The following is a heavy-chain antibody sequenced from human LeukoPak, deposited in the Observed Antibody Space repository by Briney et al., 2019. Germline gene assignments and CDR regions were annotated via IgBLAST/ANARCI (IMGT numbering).Heavy chain of an antibody. CDR2: IFHSGST. V-gene: IGHV4-39*07. CDR1: GGSISSTTSY. D-gene: IGHD1-26*01. J-gene: IGHJ5*02. Sequence: PSETLSLTCTVSGGSISSTTSYWGWIRQPPGKGPEWIGTIFHSGSTYYNPSLRSRVTISIDTSKNQFSLKLSSVSAADTAVYYCASVLHYSGSLGIFDPWGQGILVTVSS. CDR3: ASVLHYSGSLGIFDP.